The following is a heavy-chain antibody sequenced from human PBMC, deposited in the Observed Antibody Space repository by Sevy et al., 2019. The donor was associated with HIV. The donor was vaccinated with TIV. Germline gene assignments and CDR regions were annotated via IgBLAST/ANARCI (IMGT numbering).Heavy chain of an antibody. Sequence: GASVKVSCKASGGTFSSYAISWVRQAPGQGLEWMGRIIPIFGTANYAQKFQGRVTITADESTSTAYMELSSLRSEDTAVYYCAVSVGSYYGFDYWGQGTLVTVSS. V-gene: IGHV1-69*13. CDR1: GGTFSSYA. D-gene: IGHD1-26*01. CDR3: AVSVGSYYGFDY. J-gene: IGHJ4*02. CDR2: IIPIFGTA.